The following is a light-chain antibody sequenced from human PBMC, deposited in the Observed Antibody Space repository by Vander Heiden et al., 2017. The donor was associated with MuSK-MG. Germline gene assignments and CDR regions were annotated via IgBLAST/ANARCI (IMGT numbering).Light chain of an antibody. J-gene: IGKJ2*01. CDR2: DAS. CDR1: QDISNY. Sequence: DTQMTQSPSSLSASVGDRVTITCQASQDISNYLNWYQQKPGKAPKLLIYDASNLETGVPSRFSGSGSGTDFTFTISSLQPEDVATYYCQQDDNHPYTFGQGTKLEIK. CDR3: QQDDNHPYT. V-gene: IGKV1-33*01.